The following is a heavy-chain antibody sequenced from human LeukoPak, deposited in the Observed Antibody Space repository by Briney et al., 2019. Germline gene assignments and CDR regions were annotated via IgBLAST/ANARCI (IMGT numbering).Heavy chain of an antibody. CDR2: ISWNSGSI. CDR1: GFIFNNYA. V-gene: IGHV3-9*01. CDR3: AKDNRRHYTSGPNPVSLH. J-gene: IGHJ4*02. Sequence: PGWSLRLSCAGSGFIFNNYAMHWVRQPPGKGLEWVSGISWNSGSIDYADSVKGRFTISRDNAKNSLYLQMNSLRVEDTAFYYCAKDNRRHYTSGPNPVSLHWGQGALVTVSS. D-gene: IGHD6-19*01.